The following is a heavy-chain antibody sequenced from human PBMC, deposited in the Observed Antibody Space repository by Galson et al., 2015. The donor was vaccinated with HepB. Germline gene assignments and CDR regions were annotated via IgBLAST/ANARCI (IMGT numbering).Heavy chain of an antibody. V-gene: IGHV3-23*01. CDR2: ISGSGGTT. J-gene: IGHJ6*02. Sequence: SLRLSCAASGFTFSRYEMSWVRQAPGKGLEWVSAISGSGGTTYYADSVKGRFTISRDNSKNTLYLQMNSLRAEDTAVYYCAQGERRLDVWGHGTTVTVSS. CDR1: GFTFSRYE. D-gene: IGHD5-24*01. CDR3: AQGERRLDV.